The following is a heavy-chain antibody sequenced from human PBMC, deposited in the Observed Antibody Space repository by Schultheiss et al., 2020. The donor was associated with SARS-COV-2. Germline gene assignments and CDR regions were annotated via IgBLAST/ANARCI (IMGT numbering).Heavy chain of an antibody. D-gene: IGHD6-19*01. Sequence: SQTLSLTCAISGDSVSSNSTAWNWIRQSPSRGLEWLGRTYYRSKWYNDYAVSVKSRITINPDTSKNQFSLQLNSVTPEDTAVYYCARLPLIAVADDDAFDIWGQGTMVTVSS. CDR2: TYYRSKWYN. CDR3: ARLPLIAVADDDAFDI. V-gene: IGHV6-1*01. CDR1: GDSVSSNSTA. J-gene: IGHJ3*02.